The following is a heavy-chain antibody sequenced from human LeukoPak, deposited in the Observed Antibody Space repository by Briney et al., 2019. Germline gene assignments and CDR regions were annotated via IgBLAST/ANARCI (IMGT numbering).Heavy chain of an antibody. D-gene: IGHD6-13*01. CDR1: GGSFSGYY. J-gene: IGHJ3*02. Sequence: PSETLSLTRAVYGGSFSGYYWSWIRQPPGKGLEWIGEINHSGSTNYNPSLKSRVTISVDTSKNQFSLKLSSVTAADTAVYYCARRWVRAAAYAFDIWGQGTMVTVSS. CDR3: ARRWVRAAAYAFDI. CDR2: INHSGST. V-gene: IGHV4-34*01.